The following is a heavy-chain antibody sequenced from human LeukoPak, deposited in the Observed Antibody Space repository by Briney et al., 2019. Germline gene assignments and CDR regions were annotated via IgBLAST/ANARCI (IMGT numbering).Heavy chain of an antibody. V-gene: IGHV4-38-2*01. Sequence: SETLSLTCAVSGYSISSGFYWGWIRQPPGKGLEWIETIFRSGTTYYNPSLKSRVTISADTCKNQFSLKLSSVTAADTALYYCARTSTGTTDSFGYWGQGTLVTVSS. D-gene: IGHD1-7*01. J-gene: IGHJ4*02. CDR1: GYSISSGFY. CDR3: ARTSTGTTDSFGY. CDR2: IFRSGTT.